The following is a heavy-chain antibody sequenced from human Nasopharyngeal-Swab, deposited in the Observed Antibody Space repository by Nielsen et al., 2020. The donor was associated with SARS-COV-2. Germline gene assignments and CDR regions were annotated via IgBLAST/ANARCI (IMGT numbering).Heavy chain of an antibody. J-gene: IGHJ4*02. Sequence: GGSLRLSCAASGFTFSSYSMNWVRQAPGKGLEWVSSISSSSSYIYYADSVKGRFTISRDNAKNSLYLQMNSLRAEDTAVYYCAKEPRALTMIGECWGQGTLVTVSS. V-gene: IGHV3-21*01. D-gene: IGHD3-22*01. CDR2: ISSSSSYI. CDR3: AKEPRALTMIGEC. CDR1: GFTFSSYS.